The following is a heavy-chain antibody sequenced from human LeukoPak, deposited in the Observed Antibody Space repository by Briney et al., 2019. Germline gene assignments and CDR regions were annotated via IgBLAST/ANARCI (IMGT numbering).Heavy chain of an antibody. D-gene: IGHD2-15*01. Sequence: ASVKVSCKASGYTFTSYYMYWVRQAPGQGLEWMGIINPSGGSTSYAQKFQGRVTMTTDTSTSTAYMELRSLRSDDTAVYYCARVVAAVSIDYWGQGTLVTVPS. CDR3: ARVVAAVSIDY. CDR2: INPSGGST. CDR1: GYTFTSYY. J-gene: IGHJ4*02. V-gene: IGHV1-46*01.